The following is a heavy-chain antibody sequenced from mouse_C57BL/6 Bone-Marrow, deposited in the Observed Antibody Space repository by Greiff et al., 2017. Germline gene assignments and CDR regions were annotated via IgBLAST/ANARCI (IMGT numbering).Heavy chain of an antibody. D-gene: IGHD3-2*02. CDR3: ARGLRLSFAY. Sequence: EVQLQQSGPELVKPGASVKISCKASGYTFTDYYMTWVKQSHGKSLEWIGDINPNNGGTSYNQKFKGKATLTVDKSSSAAYMELRSLTSEDSAVYYCARGLRLSFAYWGQGTLVTVSA. V-gene: IGHV1-26*01. CDR1: GYTFTDYY. CDR2: INPNNGGT. J-gene: IGHJ3*01.